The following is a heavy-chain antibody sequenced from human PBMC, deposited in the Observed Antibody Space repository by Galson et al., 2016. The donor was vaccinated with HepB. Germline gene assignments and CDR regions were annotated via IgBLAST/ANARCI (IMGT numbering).Heavy chain of an antibody. J-gene: IGHJ4*02. CDR1: GFTFSSNS. V-gene: IGHV3-64D*06. CDR3: VRGSHSTIQFCRFFDY. CDR2: ISSSGDTT. Sequence: SLRLSCAASGFTFSSNSMHWVRQAPGKGPESVSAISSSGDTTFYADSVKGRFSISRDNSKNTLYLQMNSLRPEDTAVYYCVRGSHSTIQFCRFFDYWGQGTLVTVSS. D-gene: IGHD4-11*01.